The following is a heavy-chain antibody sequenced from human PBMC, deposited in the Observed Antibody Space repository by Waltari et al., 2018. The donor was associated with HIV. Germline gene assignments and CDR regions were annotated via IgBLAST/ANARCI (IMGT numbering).Heavy chain of an antibody. CDR2: IIPIFGTA. J-gene: IGHJ3*02. CDR1: GGTFSSYA. V-gene: IGHV1-69*12. D-gene: IGHD4-17*01. Sequence: QVQLVQSGAEVKKPGSSVTVSCKASGGTFSSYAISWLRQAPGHGLEWMGGIIPIFGTANYAQKFQGRVTITADESTSTAYMELSSLRSEDTAVYYCAIARYGDYCDAFDIWGQGTMVTVSS. CDR3: AIARYGDYCDAFDI.